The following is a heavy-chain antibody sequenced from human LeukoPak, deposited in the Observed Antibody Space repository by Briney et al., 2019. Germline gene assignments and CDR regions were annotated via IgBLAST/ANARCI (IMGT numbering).Heavy chain of an antibody. CDR1: GGSFSGYY. V-gene: IGHV4-34*01. D-gene: IGHD3-3*01. CDR2: INHSGST. Sequence: SETLSLTCAVHGGSFSGYYWSWIRQPPGKGLEWIGEINHSGSTNYNPSLKSRVTISVDTSKNQFSLKLSSVTAADTAVYYCARRGVTIFGVAFRSWGQGTLVTVSS. J-gene: IGHJ4*02. CDR3: ARRGVTIFGVAFRS.